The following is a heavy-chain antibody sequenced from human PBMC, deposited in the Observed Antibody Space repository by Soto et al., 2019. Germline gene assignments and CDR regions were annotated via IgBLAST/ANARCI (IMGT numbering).Heavy chain of an antibody. J-gene: IGHJ4*02. CDR1: GLTFGSRA. CDR2: ITDSGGDA. V-gene: IGHV3-23*01. D-gene: IGHD3-10*01. Sequence: GGSLSLSCVASGLTFGSRAMSWVRQAPGEGLQWVATITDSGGDAKYADSVRGRFVISRDNSKKTLYLQMTSLTAEDSAMYFCARGSTESYPGSRIFDFWGRGTLVTVSS. CDR3: ARGSTESYPGSRIFDF.